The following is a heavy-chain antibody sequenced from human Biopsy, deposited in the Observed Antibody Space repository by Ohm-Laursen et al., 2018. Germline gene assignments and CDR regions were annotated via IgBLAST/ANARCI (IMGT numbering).Heavy chain of an antibody. CDR1: GFTFSSSA. Sequence: AASVEVSCKSSGFTFSSSAVQWVRQARGQRLEWIGWIVVGSGHTDYAQKFQERVTITRDMSTSTAYMELTSLRSEDTAVYYCAATSTLYYYYYAMDVWDQGTTITVSS. CDR3: AATSTLYYYYYAMDV. V-gene: IGHV1-58*01. CDR2: IVVGSGHT. J-gene: IGHJ6*02.